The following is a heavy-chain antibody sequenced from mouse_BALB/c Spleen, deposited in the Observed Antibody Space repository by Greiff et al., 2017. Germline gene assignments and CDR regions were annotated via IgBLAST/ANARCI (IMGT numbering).Heavy chain of an antibody. J-gene: IGHJ2*01. CDR1: GFTFSSYG. CDR2: ISSGGSYT. Sequence: EVKLVESGGDLVKPGGSLKLSCAASGFTFSSYGMSWVRQTPDKRLEWVATISSGGSYTYYPDSVKGRFTISRDNAKNTLYLQMSSLKSEDTAMYYCARHEGNYGDYWGQGTTLTVSS. V-gene: IGHV5-6*01. D-gene: IGHD2-1*01. CDR3: ARHEGNYGDY.